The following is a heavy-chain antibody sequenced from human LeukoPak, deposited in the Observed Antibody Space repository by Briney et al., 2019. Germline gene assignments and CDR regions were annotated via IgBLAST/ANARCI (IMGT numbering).Heavy chain of an antibody. J-gene: IGHJ4*02. Sequence: GASVKVSCKASGYTFTAYHMHWVRQAPGQGLEWMGWINPNSGGTNYAQKFQGRVTMTRDTSISTAYMELSKLTSDDTAVYYCARDLDYYDSSGYSQLGDWGQGTLVTVSS. CDR1: GYTFTAYH. D-gene: IGHD3-22*01. CDR3: ARDLDYYDSSGYSQLGD. CDR2: INPNSGGT. V-gene: IGHV1-2*02.